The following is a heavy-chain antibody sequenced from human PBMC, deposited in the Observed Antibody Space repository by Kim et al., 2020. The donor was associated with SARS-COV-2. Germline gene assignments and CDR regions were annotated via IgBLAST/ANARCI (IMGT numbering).Heavy chain of an antibody. D-gene: IGHD3-3*01. CDR2: IYYSGST. V-gene: IGHV4-39*01. CDR3: ARHGSDYDFWSGYWFDY. J-gene: IGHJ4*02. CDR1: GGSISSSSYY. Sequence: SETLSLTCTVSGGSISSSSYYWGWIRQPPGKGLEWIGSIYYSGSTYYNPSLKSRVTISVDTSKNQFSLKLSSVTAADTAVYYCARHGSDYDFWSGYWFDYWGQGTLVTVSS.